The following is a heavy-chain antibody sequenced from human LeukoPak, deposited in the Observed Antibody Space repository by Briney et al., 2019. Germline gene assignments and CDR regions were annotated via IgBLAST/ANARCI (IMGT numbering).Heavy chain of an antibody. J-gene: IGHJ4*02. CDR1: GFTFSISA. Sequence: GGSLRLSCAASGFTFSISAMSWVRQTPGKGLEWVSTIIGVATYYADPVRGRFTISRDNSKNTLYLQLISLRADDTALYYCAKPYSSGWYAFDSWGQGTLVTVSS. CDR2: IIGVAT. CDR3: AKPYSSGWYAFDS. V-gene: IGHV3-23*01. D-gene: IGHD6-19*01.